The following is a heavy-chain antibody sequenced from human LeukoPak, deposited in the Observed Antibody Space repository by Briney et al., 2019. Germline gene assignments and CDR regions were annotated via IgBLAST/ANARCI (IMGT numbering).Heavy chain of an antibody. J-gene: IGHJ5*02. Sequence: GGSLRLSCAASGFTFSSYSMNWVRQAPGKRLEWVSSITSSSSYIYYADSVKGRFTISRDNAKNSLYLQMNSLRAEDTAVYYCASIITIFGVVPNWFDPWGQGTLVTVSS. D-gene: IGHD3-3*01. CDR3: ASIITIFGVVPNWFDP. CDR2: ITSSSSYI. V-gene: IGHV3-21*01. CDR1: GFTFSSYS.